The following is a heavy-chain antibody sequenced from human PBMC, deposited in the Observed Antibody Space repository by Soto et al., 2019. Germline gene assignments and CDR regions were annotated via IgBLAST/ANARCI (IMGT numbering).Heavy chain of an antibody. CDR1: GGSISSNY. V-gene: IGHV4-59*01. Sequence: SETLSLTCTVSGGSISSNYWTWIRQSPGKGLEWIGYIYYTGSTKYNPSLKSRVTISLDTSKNQFSLRLTSVTSADTAVYYCARGGSYGDFFDYWGQGAQVTVSS. CDR3: ARGGSYGDFFDY. CDR2: IYYTGST. D-gene: IGHD4-17*01. J-gene: IGHJ4*02.